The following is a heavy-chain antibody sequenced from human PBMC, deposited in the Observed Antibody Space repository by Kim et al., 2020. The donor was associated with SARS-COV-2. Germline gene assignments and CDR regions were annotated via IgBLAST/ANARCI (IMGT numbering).Heavy chain of an antibody. CDR3: ARSTFLASGYYFDY. D-gene: IGHD2-2*01. J-gene: IGHJ4*02. V-gene: IGHV4-59*01. Sequence: NPSLKSRVTISVDTSRNQFSLKLSSVTAADTAVYYCARSTFLASGYYFDYWGQGTLVTVSS.